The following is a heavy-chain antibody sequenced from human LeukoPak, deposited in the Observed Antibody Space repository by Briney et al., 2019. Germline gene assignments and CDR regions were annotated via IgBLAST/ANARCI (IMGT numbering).Heavy chain of an antibody. CDR1: GYTFTGYY. D-gene: IGHD6-19*01. CDR2: INSNSGIT. Sequence: ASVQVTCKASGYTFTGYYIHWVGQAAGKGLEWMGWINSNSGITNYAQRFQGRVTMTRDTSISTVYMELSRLRSDDTAVYYCAIIALGAFDIWGQGTMVTVSS. V-gene: IGHV1-2*02. CDR3: AIIALGAFDI. J-gene: IGHJ3*02.